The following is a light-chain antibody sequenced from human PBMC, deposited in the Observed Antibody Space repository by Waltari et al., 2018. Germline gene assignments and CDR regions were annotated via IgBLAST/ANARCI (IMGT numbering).Light chain of an antibody. V-gene: IGKV3-20*01. CDR3: QNHERLPAT. Sequence: ELVLTQSPGTLSLSPGERDTLACRASQSVGRFLAWYQQKPGQAPRLLIYQASNRATGIPDRFSGSGSGTDFSLTISRLEPEDFAVYYCQNHERLPATFGQGTKVEI. J-gene: IGKJ1*01. CDR2: QAS. CDR1: QSVGRF.